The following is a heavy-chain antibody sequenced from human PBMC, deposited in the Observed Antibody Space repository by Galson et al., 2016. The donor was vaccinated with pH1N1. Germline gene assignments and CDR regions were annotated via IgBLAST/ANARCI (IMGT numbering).Heavy chain of an antibody. J-gene: IGHJ4*02. CDR3: AAAYNCNWAWYYCDY. D-gene: IGHD2-21*01. CDR1: GNTLTKLS. V-gene: IGHV1-24*01. CDR2: FGPEDGEA. Sequence: SVKVSCKVSGNTLTKLSIHWVRQAPGQGLEWMAGFGPEDGEAIYAQRFQGRLTLTEDTSTDTAYMLLSGLRSEDTAMYYCAAAYNCNWAWYYCDYWGQGTLVTVTS.